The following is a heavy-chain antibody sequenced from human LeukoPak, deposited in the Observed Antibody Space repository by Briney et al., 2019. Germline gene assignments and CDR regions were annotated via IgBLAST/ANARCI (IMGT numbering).Heavy chain of an antibody. V-gene: IGHV4-34*01. CDR2: INHSGST. D-gene: IGHD2-2*01. CDR3: ARAMVVVPAAISYYYYYMDV. CDR1: GGSFSGYY. J-gene: IGHJ6*03. Sequence: SETLSLTCAVYGGSFSGYYWSWIRQPPGKGLEWIGEINHSGSTNYNPSLKSRVTISVDTPKNQFSLKLSSVTAADTAVYYCARAMVVVPAAISYYYYYMDVWGKGTTVTVSS.